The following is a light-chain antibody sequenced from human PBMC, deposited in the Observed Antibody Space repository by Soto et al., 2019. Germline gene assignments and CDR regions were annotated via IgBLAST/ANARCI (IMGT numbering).Light chain of an antibody. J-gene: IGKJ4*01. Sequence: DIPMTQSPSSLSAFVGDRVTITCRASQGISIYLAWYQQKPGKVPKLLIYAASTLQSGVPSRFSGSGSGTDFTLTISSLQPEDVATYSCQNYNSAPLTFGGGTKVEIK. CDR2: AAS. CDR3: QNYNSAPLT. CDR1: QGISIY. V-gene: IGKV1-27*01.